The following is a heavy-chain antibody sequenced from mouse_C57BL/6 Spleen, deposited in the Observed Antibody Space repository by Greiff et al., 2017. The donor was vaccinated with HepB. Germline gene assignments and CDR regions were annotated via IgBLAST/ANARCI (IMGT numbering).Heavy chain of an antibody. V-gene: IGHV1-62-2*01. CDR1: GYTFTEYT. Sequence: VNVVESGAELVKPGASVKLSCKASGYTFTEYTIHWVKQRSGQGLEWIGWFYPGSGSIKYNEKFKDKATLTADKSSSTVYMELSRLTSEDSAVYFCARHEDWHYYGSRASGYFDVWGTGTTVTVSS. J-gene: IGHJ1*03. D-gene: IGHD1-1*01. CDR2: FYPGSGSI. CDR3: ARHEDWHYYGSRASGYFDV.